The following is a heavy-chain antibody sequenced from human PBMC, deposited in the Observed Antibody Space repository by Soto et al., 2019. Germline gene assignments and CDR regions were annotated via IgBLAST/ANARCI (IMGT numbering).Heavy chain of an antibody. Sequence: SSETLSLTCTVSGCSISSYYWSWIRQPPGKGLEWIGYIYYSGSTNYNPSLKSRVTISVDTSKNQFSLKVSSVTAADTAVYYCARRWGTSFDFWGQGTLVTVSS. CDR2: IYYSGST. J-gene: IGHJ4*02. V-gene: IGHV4-59*01. D-gene: IGHD7-27*01. CDR1: GCSISSYY. CDR3: ARRWGTSFDF.